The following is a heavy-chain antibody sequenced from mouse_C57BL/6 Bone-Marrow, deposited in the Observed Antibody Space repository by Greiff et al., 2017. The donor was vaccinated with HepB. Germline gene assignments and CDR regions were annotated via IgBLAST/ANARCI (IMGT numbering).Heavy chain of an antibody. CDR1: GYTFTDYY. CDR2: INPNNGGT. D-gene: IGHD2-4*01. Sequence: VQLQQSGPELVKPGASVKISCKASGYTFTDYYMNWVKQSHGKSLEWIGDINPNNGGTSYNQKFKGKATLTVDKSSSTAYMELRSLTSEDSAVYYCARWGDYGGAMDYWGQGTSVTSPQ. J-gene: IGHJ4*01. V-gene: IGHV1-26*01. CDR3: ARWGDYGGAMDY.